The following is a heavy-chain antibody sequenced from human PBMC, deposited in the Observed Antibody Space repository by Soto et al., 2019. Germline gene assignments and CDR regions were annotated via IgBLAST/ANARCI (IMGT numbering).Heavy chain of an antibody. CDR2: INHSGSN. CDR3: ARGDYGSGSHRRFDP. V-gene: IGHV4-34*01. D-gene: IGHD3-10*01. Sequence: SETLSLTCAVYGGSFSGYYWSWIRQPPGKGLEWIGEINHSGSNNYNPSLKSRVIISVDTSKNQFSLKLSSVTAADTAVYYCARGDYGSGSHRRFDPWGQGTLVTVSS. J-gene: IGHJ5*02. CDR1: GGSFSGYY.